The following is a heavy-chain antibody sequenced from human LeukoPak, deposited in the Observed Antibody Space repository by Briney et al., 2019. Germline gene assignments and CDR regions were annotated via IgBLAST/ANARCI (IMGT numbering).Heavy chain of an antibody. CDR1: GYTFTSYW. Sequence: GGSLRLSCAASGYTFTSYWMSWVRQAPGKGLEWVANIKTDGSQKYYVDPVKGRFTISRDNAEKSLHLQMNSLRAEDTAVYYCARVGNGDYGWAFDIWGQGTMVTVSS. V-gene: IGHV3-7*01. D-gene: IGHD4-17*01. CDR3: ARVGNGDYGWAFDI. J-gene: IGHJ3*02. CDR2: IKTDGSQK.